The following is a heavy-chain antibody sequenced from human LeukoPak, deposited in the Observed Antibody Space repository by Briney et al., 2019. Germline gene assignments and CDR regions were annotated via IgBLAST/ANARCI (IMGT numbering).Heavy chain of an antibody. D-gene: IGHD1-26*01. CDR1: GFTFSSYS. CDR2: ISSRSATI. J-gene: IGHJ4*02. CDR3: ARDNGGKWELLGAHNY. Sequence: GGSLRLSCAASGFTFSSYSMNWVRQAPGKGLEWVSYISSRSATIYYADSVKGRFTISRDNAKNSLYLQMNSLRVEDTAVYYCARDNGGKWELLGAHNYWGQGTLVTVSS. V-gene: IGHV3-48*01.